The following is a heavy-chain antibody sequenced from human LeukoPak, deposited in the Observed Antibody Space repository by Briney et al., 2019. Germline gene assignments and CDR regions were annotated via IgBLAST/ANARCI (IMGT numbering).Heavy chain of an antibody. V-gene: IGHV1-18*01. CDR2: ISAYNGNT. Sequence: ASVKVSCKASGYTFTSYGISWVRQAPGQGLEWMGWISAYNGNTNYAQKFQGRVTMTRDTSISTAYMELSRLRSDDTAVYYCARLTTRVAAAGTDYWGQGTLVTVSS. CDR1: GYTFTSYG. D-gene: IGHD6-13*01. CDR3: ARLTTRVAAAGTDY. J-gene: IGHJ4*02.